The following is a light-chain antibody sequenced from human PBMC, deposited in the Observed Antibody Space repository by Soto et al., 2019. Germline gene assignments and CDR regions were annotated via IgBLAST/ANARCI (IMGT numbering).Light chain of an antibody. Sequence: EIVLTQSPGTLSLSPGERATLSCRASQSVSSSYLAWYQQKPGQAPRLLIYGASSRATGIPDRFSGSGSGTDFTLTISRLEPDYFAVYYCQQYGSSPTWTFGQRTKV. V-gene: IGKV3-20*01. CDR3: QQYGSSPTWT. J-gene: IGKJ1*01. CDR1: QSVSSSY. CDR2: GAS.